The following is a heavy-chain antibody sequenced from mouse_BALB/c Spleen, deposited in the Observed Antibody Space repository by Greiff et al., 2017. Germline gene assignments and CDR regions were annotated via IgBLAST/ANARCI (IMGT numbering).Heavy chain of an antibody. CDR3: ARDITGFDY. CDR1: GFTFTDYY. V-gene: IGHV7-3*02. CDR2: IRNKANGYTT. J-gene: IGHJ2*01. Sequence: EVQLVESGGGLVQPGGSLRLSCATSGFTFTDYYMSWVRQPPGKALEWLGFIRNKANGYTTEYSASVKGRFTISRDNSQSILYLQMNTLRAEDSATYYCARDITGFDYWGQGTTLTVSS.